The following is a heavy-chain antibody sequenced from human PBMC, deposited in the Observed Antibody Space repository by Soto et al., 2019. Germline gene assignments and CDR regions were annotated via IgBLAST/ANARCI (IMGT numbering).Heavy chain of an antibody. V-gene: IGHV2-5*02. Sequence: QSGPTLVNPTQTLTLTCTLSGVSLTTSGVGVGWIRQPPGKALEWLALIYWDDDKRFSPSLKSRLAITRDTSKNQVVMTMTDMAPVDTAIYYCAHRQRTVVVGAPFDLWGQGSQVTVS. J-gene: IGHJ4*02. CDR3: AHRQRTVVVGAPFDL. CDR1: GVSLTTSGVG. CDR2: IYWDDDK. D-gene: IGHD2-15*01.